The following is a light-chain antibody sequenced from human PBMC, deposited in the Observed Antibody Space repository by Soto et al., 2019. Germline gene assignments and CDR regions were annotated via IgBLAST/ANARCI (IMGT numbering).Light chain of an antibody. J-gene: IGKJ4*01. CDR3: QQYDKLPPLT. CDR2: DAS. Sequence: DIQMPQSPSSLSASVGDRVTITCQASQVISNYLNWYQQKPGKAPKLLIYDASSLETGVPSRFSGVGSGTDCTFAISSLQPEDIATYYCQQYDKLPPLTFGGGTKVEIK. CDR1: QVISNY. V-gene: IGKV1-33*01.